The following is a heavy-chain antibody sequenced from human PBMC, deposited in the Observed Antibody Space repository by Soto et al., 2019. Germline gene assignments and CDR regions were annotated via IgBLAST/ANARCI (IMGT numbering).Heavy chain of an antibody. Sequence: QVQLVQSGAEMKRPGASVILSCKASGYIFTTYSIHWVRQTAGQGLEWMAKVDPRDGSTGYAQKFRGRVSLAWDTSTGTVSMEVSSLTSADTATYYCARVRSSGREFDYWGQGTQVTVSA. CDR3: ARVRSSGREFDY. D-gene: IGHD6-25*01. J-gene: IGHJ4*02. CDR1: GYIFTTYS. V-gene: IGHV1-46*01. CDR2: VDPRDGST.